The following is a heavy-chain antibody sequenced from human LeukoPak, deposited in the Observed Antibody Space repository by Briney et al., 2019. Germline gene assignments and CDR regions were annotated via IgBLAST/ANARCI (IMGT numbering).Heavy chain of an antibody. D-gene: IGHD6-19*01. J-gene: IGHJ6*03. CDR3: ARASSGWSYYYYYYMDV. Sequence: GASVTVSCKASGYTFTSYDINWVRQAAGQGLEWMGWMNPNSGNTGYAQKFQGRVTMTRNTSIRTAYMELSSLRSEDTAVYYCARASSGWSYYYYYYMDVWGKGTTVTVSS. CDR2: MNPNSGNT. CDR1: GYTFTSYD. V-gene: IGHV1-8*01.